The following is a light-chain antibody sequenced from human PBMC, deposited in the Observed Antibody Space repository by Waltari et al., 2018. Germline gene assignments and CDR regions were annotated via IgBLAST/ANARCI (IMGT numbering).Light chain of an antibody. J-gene: IGKJ2*01. CDR1: QSVLDSSNNKNY. V-gene: IGKV4-1*01. Sequence: DIVMTQSPDSLAVSLGARATISCTSSQSVLDSSNNKNYLTWYQQKPGQPPKLFIYWASTRESGVPDRFSGSGSGTDFTLTISSLQAEDVAVYYCQQYYSSPFTFGQGTKLEIK. CDR3: QQYYSSPFT. CDR2: WAS.